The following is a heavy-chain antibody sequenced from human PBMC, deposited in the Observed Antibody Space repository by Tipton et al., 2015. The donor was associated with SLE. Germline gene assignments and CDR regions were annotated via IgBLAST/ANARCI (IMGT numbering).Heavy chain of an antibody. Sequence: TLSLTCAVYGGSFSGYYWSWIRQPPGKGLEWIGEINHSGSTNYNPSLKSRVTISVDTSKNQFSLKLSPVTAADTAVYYCAGGTGTTSGDWFDYWGQGTLVTVSS. J-gene: IGHJ4*02. V-gene: IGHV4-34*01. CDR1: GGSFSGYY. CDR3: AGGTGTTSGDWFDY. D-gene: IGHD1-1*01. CDR2: INHSGST.